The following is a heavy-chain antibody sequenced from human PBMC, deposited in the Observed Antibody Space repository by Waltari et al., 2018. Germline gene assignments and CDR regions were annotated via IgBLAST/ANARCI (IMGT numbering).Heavy chain of an antibody. CDR2: ISSGSTVI. CDR1: GFTFNRFN. J-gene: IGHJ6*02. D-gene: IGHD3-10*01. CDR3: AKENVPGADRGICDPLYYGMDV. Sequence: EVQLVESGGGLVQPGGSLRLSCAASGFTFNRFNMIWVRQAPGKGLEWVSHISSGSTVIGYAYAEKGRFTTSRDNAKKSLYLQMRDLRVEDTAVYFCAKENVPGADRGICDPLYYGMDVWGQGTTVAVS. V-gene: IGHV3-48*01.